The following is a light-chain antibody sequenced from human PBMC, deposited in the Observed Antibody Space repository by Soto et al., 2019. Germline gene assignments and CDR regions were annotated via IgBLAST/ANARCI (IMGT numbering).Light chain of an antibody. Sequence: LSQSTGILSLSPGERASLSCGSSQSISSSFLAWYQQKPGQAPRLLIYGASSRATGIPDRFSGTGSETDFTLTISRLEPEDFAVYYCQQYDKSPITFGQGTRLEIK. J-gene: IGKJ5*01. CDR2: GAS. CDR1: QSISSSF. CDR3: QQYDKSPIT. V-gene: IGKV3-20*01.